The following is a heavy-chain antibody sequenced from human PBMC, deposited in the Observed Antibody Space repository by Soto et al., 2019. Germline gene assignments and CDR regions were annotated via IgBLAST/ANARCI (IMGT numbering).Heavy chain of an antibody. V-gene: IGHV4-34*01. Sequence: SETLSLTCAVYGGSLSGYYWTWIRQPPGKGLEWIGEVNPGGITNYSPSVKSRLTISQDTSKKQVSLEMTSVTAADTAVYYCGRVVIKMAIKSIDSWGPGTLVTVS. J-gene: IGHJ4*02. CDR3: GRVVIKMAIKSIDS. CDR2: VNPGGIT. CDR1: GGSLSGYY.